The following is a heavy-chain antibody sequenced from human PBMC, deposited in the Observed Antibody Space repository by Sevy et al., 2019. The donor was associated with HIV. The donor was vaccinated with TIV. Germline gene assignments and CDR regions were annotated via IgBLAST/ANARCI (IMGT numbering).Heavy chain of an antibody. V-gene: IGHV1-69*13. J-gene: IGHJ4*02. Sequence: ASVKVSCKASGGTFSIYAISWVRQAPGQGLEWMGGIIPIFGTANYAQKFQGRVTITADESTSTAYMELSSLRSEDTAVYYCARCSVGATTCDYWGQGTLVTVSS. CDR1: GGTFSIYA. CDR2: IIPIFGTA. CDR3: ARCSVGATTCDY. D-gene: IGHD1-26*01.